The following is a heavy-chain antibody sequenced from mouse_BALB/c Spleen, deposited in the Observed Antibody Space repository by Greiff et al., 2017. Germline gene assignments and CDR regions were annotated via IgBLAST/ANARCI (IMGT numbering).Heavy chain of an antibody. J-gene: IGHJ4*01. D-gene: IGHD2-4*01. V-gene: IGHV5-12-2*01. Sequence: EVKLMESGGGLVQPGGSLKLSCAASGFTFSSYTMSWVRQTPEKRLEWVAYISNGGGSTYYPDTVKGRFTISRDNAKNTLYLQMSSLKSEDTAMYYCARHLMITRKYYYAMDYWGQGTSVTVSS. CDR1: GFTFSSYT. CDR3: ARHLMITRKYYYAMDY. CDR2: ISNGGGST.